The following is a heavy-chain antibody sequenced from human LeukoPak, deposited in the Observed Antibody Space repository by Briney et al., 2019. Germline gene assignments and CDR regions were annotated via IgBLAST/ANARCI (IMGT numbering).Heavy chain of an antibody. CDR2: ISYDGSNK. Sequence: GGSLRLSCAASGFTFRSYGMHWVRQAPGKGLEWVAVISYDGSNKYYADSVKGRFTISRDNSKNTLYLQMNSLRAEDTAVYYCAKDLHYYGSGSSNWFDPWGQGTLVTVSS. D-gene: IGHD3-10*01. J-gene: IGHJ5*02. V-gene: IGHV3-30*18. CDR1: GFTFRSYG. CDR3: AKDLHYYGSGSSNWFDP.